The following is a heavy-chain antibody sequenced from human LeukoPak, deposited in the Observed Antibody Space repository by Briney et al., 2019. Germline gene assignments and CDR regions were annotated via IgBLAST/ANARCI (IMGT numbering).Heavy chain of an antibody. J-gene: IGHJ4*02. D-gene: IGHD4-23*01. CDR2: IRSDGGSS. Sequence: PAGSLRLSCAASGFTFSSYFWMHWVRQAPGKGLVWVSRIRSDGGSSTYADSVKGRFTISRDNAKNTLYLQMNTLRAEDTAVYYCVRDLDLGGYSSFVSWGQGTWSPSPQ. V-gene: IGHV3-74*01. CDR1: GFTFSSYFW. CDR3: VRDLDLGGYSSFVS.